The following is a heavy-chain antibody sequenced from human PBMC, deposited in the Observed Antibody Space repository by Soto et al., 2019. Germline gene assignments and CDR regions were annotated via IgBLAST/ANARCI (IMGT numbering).Heavy chain of an antibody. CDR3: ARASGYDSAD. V-gene: IGHV1-69*02. J-gene: IGHJ4*02. CDR2: IIPILGIA. CDR1: GGTFSSYT. Sequence: QVQLVQSGAEVKKPGSSVKVSCKASGGTFSSYTISWVRQAPGQGLEWMGRIIPILGIANYAQKVQGRVTTTQDKSTSTAYMELSSLRSEDTAVYYCARASGYDSADWGQGTLVAVSS. D-gene: IGHD5-12*01.